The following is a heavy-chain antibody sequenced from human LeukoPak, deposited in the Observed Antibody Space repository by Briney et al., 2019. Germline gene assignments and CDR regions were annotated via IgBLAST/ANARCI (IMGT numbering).Heavy chain of an antibody. Sequence: GGSLRLSCAASGFTFSSYEMNWVRQAPGKGLEWVSYISSSGSTIYYADSVKGRFTISRDNAKNSLYLQMNSLRAEDTAVYYCARASIAARPLDWGQGTLVTVSS. CDR3: ARASIAARPLD. V-gene: IGHV3-48*03. J-gene: IGHJ4*02. CDR2: ISSSGSTI. CDR1: GFTFSSYE. D-gene: IGHD6-6*01.